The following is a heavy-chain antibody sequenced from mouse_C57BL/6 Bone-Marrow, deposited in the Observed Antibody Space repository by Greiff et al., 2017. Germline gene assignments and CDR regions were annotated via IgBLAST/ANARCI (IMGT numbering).Heavy chain of an antibody. CDR1: GFSFNTYA. D-gene: IGHD1-1*01. CDR3: VRHSCYAMDY. V-gene: IGHV10-1*01. Sequence: EVKVEESGGGLVQPKGSLKLSCAASGFSFNTYAMNWVRQAPGKGLEWVARIRSKSNNYATYYADSVKDRFTISRDDSESMLYLQMNNLKTEDTAMYYCVRHSCYAMDYWGQGTSVTVSS. J-gene: IGHJ4*01. CDR2: IRSKSNNYAT.